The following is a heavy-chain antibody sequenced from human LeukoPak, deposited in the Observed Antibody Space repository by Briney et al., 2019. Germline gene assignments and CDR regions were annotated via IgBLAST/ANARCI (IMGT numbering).Heavy chain of an antibody. CDR1: GFTLSDYY. D-gene: IGHD5-24*01. J-gene: IGHJ3*02. CDR3: ARGAEWRQYAFDI. CDR2: ISNDGTTI. V-gene: IGHV3-11*01. Sequence: GGSLRLSCAASGFTLSDYYMSWIRQAPGKGLERVSYISNDGTTIHYADSVKGRFTFSRDNAKNSLYLQMNSPRAEDTAVYYCARGAEWRQYAFDIWGQGTMVTVSS.